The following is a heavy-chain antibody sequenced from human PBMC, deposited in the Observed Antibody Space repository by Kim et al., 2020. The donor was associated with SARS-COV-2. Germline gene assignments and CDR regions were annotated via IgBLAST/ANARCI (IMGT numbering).Heavy chain of an antibody. Sequence: GGSLRLSCAASGFTLSSAAMNWVRQAPGKGLEWVSIISGTGTETYYVDSVKGRVTISRDISKNTLFLQMNSLRAEDTAVYYCVRDVWGQAGVFVWCQG. J-gene: IGHJ3*01. D-gene: IGHD1-26*01. CDR3: VRDVWGQAGVFV. CDR2: ISGTGTET. CDR1: GFTLSSAA. V-gene: IGHV3-23*01.